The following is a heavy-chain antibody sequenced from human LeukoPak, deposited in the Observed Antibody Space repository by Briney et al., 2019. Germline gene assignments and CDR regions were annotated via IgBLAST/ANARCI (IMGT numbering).Heavy chain of an antibody. J-gene: IGHJ4*02. V-gene: IGHV4-31*03. Sequence: SQTLSLTCTVSGGSISSGGYYWSWIRQHPGKGLEWIGYIYYSGSTYYNPSLKSRVTISVDTSKNQFSLKLSSVTAADTAVYYCARFPYYYDSSGYYQGDYWGQGTLVTVSS. D-gene: IGHD3-22*01. CDR2: IYYSGST. CDR3: ARFPYYYDSSGYYQGDY. CDR1: GGSISSGGYY.